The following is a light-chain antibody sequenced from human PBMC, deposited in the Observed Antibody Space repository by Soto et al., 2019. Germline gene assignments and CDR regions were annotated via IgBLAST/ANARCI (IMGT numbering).Light chain of an antibody. CDR1: QSISRS. CDR3: QQYNSYLLT. V-gene: IGKV1-5*01. CDR2: DAS. J-gene: IGKJ3*01. Sequence: DIQMTQSPSTLSASVGDRVTITCRVRQSISRSWAWYQQKPGKAPNLLIYDASSLESGVPSRFSGSGFGTEFTLTISSLQPDDFATYYCQQYNSYLLTFGPGTTVDIK.